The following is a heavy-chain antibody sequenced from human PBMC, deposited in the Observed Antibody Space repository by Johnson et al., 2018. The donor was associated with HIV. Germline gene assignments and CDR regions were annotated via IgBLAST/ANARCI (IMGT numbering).Heavy chain of an antibody. CDR1: GFTVSSNY. CDR3: AREKTTPDAFDI. V-gene: IGHV3-66*01. CDR2: IYSGGST. Sequence: VQLVESGGGLVQVGGSLRLSCAASGFTVSSNYMSWVRQAPGKGLEWVSVIYSGGSTYYADSVKGRFTISRDNSKNTLYLQMNSLRAEDTAVYYCAREKTTPDAFDIWGQGTMVTVSS. J-gene: IGHJ3*02. D-gene: IGHD4-11*01.